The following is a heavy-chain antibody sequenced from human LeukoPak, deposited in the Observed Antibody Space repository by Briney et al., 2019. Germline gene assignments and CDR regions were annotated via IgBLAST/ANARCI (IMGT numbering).Heavy chain of an antibody. CDR2: ISSSSSTI. V-gene: IGHV3-48*01. CDR1: GFTFSSYS. D-gene: IGHD5-18*01. Sequence: PGGSLRLSCAASGFTFSSYSMNWVRQAPGKGLEWVSYISSSSSTIYYADSVKGRFTISRDNAKNSLYLQMNSLRAEDTAVYYCARDPLGYSYGHDYWGQGTLVTVSS. CDR3: ARDPLGYSYGHDY. J-gene: IGHJ4*02.